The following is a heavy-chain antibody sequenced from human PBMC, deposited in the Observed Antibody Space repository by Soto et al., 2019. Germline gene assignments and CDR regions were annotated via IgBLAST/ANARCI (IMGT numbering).Heavy chain of an antibody. J-gene: IGHJ4*02. CDR3: VLGGLETGYYRDMDY. CDR1: GYTFKNYG. Sequence: QDHLVQSGGEVKKPGASAKVSCKASGYTFKNYGINWVRQVPGRGLEWVAWISAYNGDTSYAQHLQGRVTVTTETLTNTAYMELRSLRPDDTAVYFCVLGGLETGYYRDMDYWGQGTLVSVSS. V-gene: IGHV1-18*04. CDR2: ISAYNGDT. D-gene: IGHD3-9*01.